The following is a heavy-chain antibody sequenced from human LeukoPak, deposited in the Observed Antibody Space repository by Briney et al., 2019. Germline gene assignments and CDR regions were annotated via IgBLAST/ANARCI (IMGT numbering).Heavy chain of an antibody. V-gene: IGHV3-30-3*01. CDR3: AKADRGTMVRGVKVYYYYYGMDV. CDR2: ISYDGSNK. CDR1: GFTFSSYA. Sequence: GGSLRLSCAASGFTFSSYAMHWVRQAPGKGLEWVAVISYDGSNKYYADSVKGRFTISKDNSKNTLYLQMNSLRAEDTAVYYCAKADRGTMVRGVKVYYYYYGMDVWGQGTTVTVSS. D-gene: IGHD3-10*01. J-gene: IGHJ6*02.